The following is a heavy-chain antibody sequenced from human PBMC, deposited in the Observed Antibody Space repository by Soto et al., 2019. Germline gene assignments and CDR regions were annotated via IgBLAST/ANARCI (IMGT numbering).Heavy chain of an antibody. CDR2: IIHSEST. D-gene: IGHD1-26*01. CDR1: GGSFSAYY. Sequence: ETLSLTCAVYGGSFSAYYWSWVRQPPGKGLEWIGEIIHSESTKYNPSLKSRVTISVDTSKNQFSLKLSSVTAADTAVYYCARQRPTDGRWEFANYYGMDVWGQGTPVTVSS. J-gene: IGHJ6*02. V-gene: IGHV4-34*12. CDR3: ARQRPTDGRWEFANYYGMDV.